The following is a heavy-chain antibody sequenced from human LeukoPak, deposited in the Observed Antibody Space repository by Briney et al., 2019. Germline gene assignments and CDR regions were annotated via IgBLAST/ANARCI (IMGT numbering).Heavy chain of an antibody. V-gene: IGHV1-2*02. CDR2: INPNSGGT. Sequence: ASVNASCKASGFTFTGYYMHWVRQAPGQGLEWMGWINPNSGGTNYAQKFQGRVTMTRDTSITTAYMELSRLRSDDTAVYYCARGGVVLMVYAAPEYYFDYWGQGTLVTVSS. D-gene: IGHD2-8*01. J-gene: IGHJ4*02. CDR3: ARGGVVLMVYAAPEYYFDY. CDR1: GFTFTGYY.